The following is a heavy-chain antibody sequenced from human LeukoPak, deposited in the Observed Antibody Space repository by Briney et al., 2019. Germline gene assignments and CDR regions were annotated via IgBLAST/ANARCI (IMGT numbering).Heavy chain of an antibody. V-gene: IGHV4-30-4*01. CDR2: IYYSGST. CDR1: GGSISSGDYY. J-gene: IGHJ4*02. D-gene: IGHD1-26*01. CDR3: ASHYSGSYSFDY. Sequence: SETLSLTCTVSGGSISSGDYYWSWIRQPPGKGLEWIGYIYYSGSTYYNPSLKSRVTISVDTSKNQFSLKLSSVTAADTAVYYCASHYSGSYSFDYRGQGTLVTVSS.